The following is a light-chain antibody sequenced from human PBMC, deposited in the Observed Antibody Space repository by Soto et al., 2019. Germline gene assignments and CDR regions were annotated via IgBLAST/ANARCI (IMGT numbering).Light chain of an antibody. Sequence: EIVLTQSPGTLSLCPGERATLSCRASQSVSSSYLAWYQQKPGQAPRLLIYGASSRATGIPDRFSGSGSGTDFTLTIRRLEPEDFAFYYCQQYGSSPLTFGGGTKVDIK. CDR2: GAS. J-gene: IGKJ4*01. CDR1: QSVSSSY. CDR3: QQYGSSPLT. V-gene: IGKV3-20*01.